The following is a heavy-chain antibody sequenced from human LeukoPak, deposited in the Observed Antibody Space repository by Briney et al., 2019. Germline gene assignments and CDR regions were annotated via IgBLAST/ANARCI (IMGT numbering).Heavy chain of an antibody. V-gene: IGHV4-59*08. CDR2: VHYSGSS. CDR1: GDSISSYY. Sequence: SETLSLTCTVSGDSISSYYWSWIRQHPGKGLEWIGYVHYSGSSAYIPSLKSRVTMSVDTSKNQFSLSLTSVTAADTALYYCARWYCSNNLCFHMDVWGKGTTVTVFS. CDR3: ARWYCSNNLCFHMDV. D-gene: IGHD2-8*01. J-gene: IGHJ6*03.